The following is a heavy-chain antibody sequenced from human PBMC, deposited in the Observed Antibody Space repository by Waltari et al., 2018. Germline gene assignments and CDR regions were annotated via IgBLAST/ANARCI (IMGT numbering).Heavy chain of an antibody. J-gene: IGHJ4*02. CDR1: GYSFTDYW. V-gene: IGHV5-51*03. CDR2: IYPGDSDT. Sequence: EVQLVQSEAEVRKPGESLKISCKASGYSFTDYWIAWVRQMPGEGLEWVGIIYPGDSDTRYSPSFQGRVTISADVSVTTTCMQWSSLKASDTAMYYCARGRPFDCWGQGTLVTVSS. CDR3: ARGRPFDC.